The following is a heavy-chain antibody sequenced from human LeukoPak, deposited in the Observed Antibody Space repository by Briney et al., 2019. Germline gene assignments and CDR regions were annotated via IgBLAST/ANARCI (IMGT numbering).Heavy chain of an antibody. Sequence: GGSLRLSCAASGFTFDDYAMHWVRQAPGKGLEWVSLISWDGGSTYYADSVKGRFTFSRDNAKNSLYLHMNSLRAEDTAVYYCARDLNYGGKRVLVIGPFDYWGQGTLVTVSS. V-gene: IGHV3-43D*03. D-gene: IGHD4-23*01. CDR1: GFTFDDYA. J-gene: IGHJ4*02. CDR2: ISWDGGST. CDR3: ARDLNYGGKRVLVIGPFDY.